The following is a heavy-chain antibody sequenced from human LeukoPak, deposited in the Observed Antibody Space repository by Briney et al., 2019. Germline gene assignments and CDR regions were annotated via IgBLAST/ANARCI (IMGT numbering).Heavy chain of an antibody. Sequence: GGSLRLSCAASGFTFISHSMNWVRQAPGKGLEWVSSISSSSSYIYYADSVKGRFTISRDNAKNSLYLQMNSLRAEDTAVYYCARDPASVRGGGLFDYWGQGTLVTVSS. J-gene: IGHJ4*02. CDR3: ARDPASVRGGGLFDY. V-gene: IGHV3-21*01. D-gene: IGHD3-10*01. CDR1: GFTFISHS. CDR2: ISSSSSYI.